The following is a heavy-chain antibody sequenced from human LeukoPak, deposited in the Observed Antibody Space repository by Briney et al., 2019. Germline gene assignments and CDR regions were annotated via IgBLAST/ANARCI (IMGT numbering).Heavy chain of an antibody. Sequence: PSETLSLTCTVSSGSISSGGYSWSWIRQPPGKGLEWIGYIYHSGSTYYNPSLKSRVTISVDRSKNQFPLKLSSVTAADTAVYYCARVSYYNGGNSPGSLFFDYWGQGTLVTVSS. CDR2: IYHSGST. CDR1: SGSISSGGYS. D-gene: IGHD4-23*01. V-gene: IGHV4-30-2*01. J-gene: IGHJ4*02. CDR3: ARVSYYNGGNSPGSLFFDY.